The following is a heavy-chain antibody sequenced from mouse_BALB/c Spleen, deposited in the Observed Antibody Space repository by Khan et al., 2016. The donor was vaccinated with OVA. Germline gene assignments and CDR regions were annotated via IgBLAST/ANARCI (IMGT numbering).Heavy chain of an antibody. CDR2: INSDGYYT. CDR3: ASHLSGSFAY. Sequence: EVELVESGGDLVRPGGSLKLTCTASGFSFSAYGMCRVSQSLDKRLEWVATINSDGYYTYYPDSLKGRFIISRDTAKNNLYLQMRSLTTEDTAIYYCASHLSGSFAYWGQGTLVTVSA. CDR1: GFSFSAYG. D-gene: IGHD1-3*01. J-gene: IGHJ3*01. V-gene: IGHV5-6*01.